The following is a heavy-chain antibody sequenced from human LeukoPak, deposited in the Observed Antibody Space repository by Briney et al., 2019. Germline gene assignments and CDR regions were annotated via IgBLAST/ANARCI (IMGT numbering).Heavy chain of an antibody. CDR3: ARGDDSGYYDYFDY. J-gene: IGHJ4*02. V-gene: IGHV3-53*01. CDR2: IYTGGNT. CDR1: GFTVDSNY. Sequence: GGSLRLSCAASGFTVDSNYLSWVRQAPGKGLEWVSTIYTGGNTYYATSVKGRFTISRDFSKNTVFLHMNSLRAEDTAMYYCARGDDSGYYDYFDYWGQGVLVTVSS. D-gene: IGHD3-22*01.